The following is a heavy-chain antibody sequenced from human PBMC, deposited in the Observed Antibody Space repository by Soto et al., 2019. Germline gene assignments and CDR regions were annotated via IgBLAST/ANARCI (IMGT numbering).Heavy chain of an antibody. CDR1: GGSISSSSYY. J-gene: IGHJ4*02. CDR2: IYYSGST. D-gene: IGHD6-19*01. CDR3: ARHPPNKNLIAVAGY. V-gene: IGHV4-39*01. Sequence: SETLSLTCTVSGGSISSSSYYWGWIRQPPGKGLEWIGSIYYSGSTYYNPSLKSRVTISVDTSKNQFSLKLSSVTAADTAVYYCARHPPNKNLIAVAGYWGQGTLVTVSS.